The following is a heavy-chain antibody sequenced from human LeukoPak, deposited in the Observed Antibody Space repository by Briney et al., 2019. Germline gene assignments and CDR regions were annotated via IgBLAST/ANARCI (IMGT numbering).Heavy chain of an antibody. V-gene: IGHV4-30-4*02. J-gene: IGHJ6*02. Sequence: PSETLSLTCTVSGGSISSGEYYWSWIRQPPGKGLEWIGYIYYSGSTYYNPSLKSRVTISVDTSKNQFSLKLSSVTAADTAVYYCARGGVQDGGELFLDYGMDAWGQGTTVTVSS. CDR2: IYYSGST. CDR1: GGSISSGEYY. D-gene: IGHD3-10*01. CDR3: ARGGVQDGGELFLDYGMDA.